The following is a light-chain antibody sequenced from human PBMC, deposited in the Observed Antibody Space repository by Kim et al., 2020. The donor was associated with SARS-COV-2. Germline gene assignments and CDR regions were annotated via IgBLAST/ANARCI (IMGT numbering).Light chain of an antibody. Sequence: KTVTISCTRGRGSIASNYVQWYQQRPGSAPTTVIYEENQRPSGVPDRFSGSIDSSSNSASLTISGLKTEDEADYYCQSYDSSNSWVFGGGTQLTVL. V-gene: IGLV6-57*03. CDR1: RGSIASNY. J-gene: IGLJ3*02. CDR2: EEN. CDR3: QSYDSSNSWV.